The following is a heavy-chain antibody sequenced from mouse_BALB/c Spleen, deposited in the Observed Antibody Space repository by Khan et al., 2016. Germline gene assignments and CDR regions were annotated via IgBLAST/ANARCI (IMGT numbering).Heavy chain of an antibody. V-gene: IGHV14-3*02. CDR3: GISTMTA. J-gene: IGHJ2*01. CDR2: TDPANGNT. Sequence: VRLQQSGAELVKPAASLKLSCTASGYNIKDIYIHWVKQRPEKGLERIRRTDPANGNTKYDPKFQGKATITADTSSNTAYLQRSSRTSEDTTVYYCGISTMTAWGQGTTLTVSS. CDR1: GYNIKDIY.